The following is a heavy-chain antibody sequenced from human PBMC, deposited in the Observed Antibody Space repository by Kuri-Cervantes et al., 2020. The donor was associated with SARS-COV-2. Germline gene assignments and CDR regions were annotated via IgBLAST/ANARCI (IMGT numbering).Heavy chain of an antibody. CDR3: AKVAYYDTLTGHWGWVDY. J-gene: IGHJ4*02. V-gene: IGHV1-2*06. D-gene: IGHD3-9*01. Sequence: ASVKVSCKASGYTFTGYYMHWVRQAPGQGLEWMGRINPNSGGTNYAQKFQGRVTMTRDTSISTAYMELSRLRSDDTAVYYCAKVAYYDTLTGHWGWVDYWGQGTLVTVSS. CDR2: INPNSGGT. CDR1: GYTFTGYY.